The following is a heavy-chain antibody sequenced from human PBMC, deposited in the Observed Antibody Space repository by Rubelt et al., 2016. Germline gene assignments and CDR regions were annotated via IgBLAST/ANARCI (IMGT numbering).Heavy chain of an antibody. J-gene: IGHJ3*02. Sequence: RQAPGQGLEWMGWISAYNGNTNYAQKLQGRVTMNTDTSTSTAYMELRSLRSDDTAVYYCVLIVGALHAFDIWGQGTMVTVSS. CDR2: ISAYNGNT. V-gene: IGHV1-18*01. D-gene: IGHD1-26*01. CDR3: VLIVGALHAFDI.